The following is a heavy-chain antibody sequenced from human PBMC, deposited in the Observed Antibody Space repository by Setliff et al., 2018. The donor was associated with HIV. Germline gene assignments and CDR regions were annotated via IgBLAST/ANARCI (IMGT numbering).Heavy chain of an antibody. V-gene: IGHV4-61*03. CDR1: GDSVSSRSYY. J-gene: IGHJ4*02. D-gene: IGHD1-1*01. CDR3: AQLGMVDDFDF. Sequence: SETLSLTCTVSGDSVSSRSYYWSWIRQPPGKGLEWIGYIYYSGSTNYNPSLKSRVTISVDTSKNHFSLKLRSVTAADTAVYYCAQLGMVDDFDFWGQGTLVTVSS. CDR2: IYYSGST.